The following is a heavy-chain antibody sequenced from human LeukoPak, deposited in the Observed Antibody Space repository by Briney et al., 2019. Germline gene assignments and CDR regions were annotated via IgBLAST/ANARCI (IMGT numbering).Heavy chain of an antibody. J-gene: IGHJ6*02. CDR2: IIPIFGIA. V-gene: IGHV1-69*04. CDR3: ARDRGTQRGYWDV. D-gene: IGHD2-15*01. Sequence: SVKVSCKASGGTFSSYAISWVRQAPGQGLEWMGRIIPIFGIANYAQKSQGRVTITADKSTSTAYMELSSLRSEDTAVYYCARDRGTQRGYWDVWGQGTTVTVSS. CDR1: GGTFSSYA.